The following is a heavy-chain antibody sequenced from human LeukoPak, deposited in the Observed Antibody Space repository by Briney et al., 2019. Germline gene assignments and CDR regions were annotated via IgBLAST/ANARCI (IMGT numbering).Heavy chain of an antibody. J-gene: IGHJ6*03. Sequence: NPSETLSLTCTVSGGSISSYYWSWIRPPPGKGLEWIGYIYTSGSTNYNPSLKSRVTISVDTSKNQFSLKLSSVTAADTAVYYCARHWELLEGDYYYYYMDVWGKGTTVTVSS. CDR3: ARHWELLEGDYYYYYMDV. CDR1: GGSISSYY. D-gene: IGHD1-26*01. CDR2: IYTSGST. V-gene: IGHV4-4*09.